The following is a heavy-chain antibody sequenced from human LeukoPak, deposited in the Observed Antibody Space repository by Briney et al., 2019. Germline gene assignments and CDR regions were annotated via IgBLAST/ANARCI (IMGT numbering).Heavy chain of an antibody. J-gene: IGHJ5*02. CDR3: ARELHGWFDP. Sequence: PGRSLRLSCAASGFTFDDYGMHWVRQAPGKGLEWVAVIWYDGSNKYYADSVKGRFTISRDNSKNTLYLQMNSLRAEDTAVYYCARELHGWFDPWGQGALVTVSS. CDR2: IWYDGSNK. CDR1: GFTFDDYG. D-gene: IGHD4-11*01. V-gene: IGHV3-33*08.